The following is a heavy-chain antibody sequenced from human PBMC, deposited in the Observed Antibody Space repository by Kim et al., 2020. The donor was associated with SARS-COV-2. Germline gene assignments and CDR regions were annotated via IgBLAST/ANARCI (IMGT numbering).Heavy chain of an antibody. D-gene: IGHD3-3*01. J-gene: IGHJ4*02. CDR1: GFTFSSYE. Sequence: GGSLRLSCAASGFTFSSYEMNWVRQAPGKGLEWVSYISSSGSTIYYADSVKGRFTISRDNAKNSLYLQMNSLRAEDTAVYYCARDGFEEITIFGMVISPHYFDYWGQGTLVTVSS. CDR2: ISSSGSTI. CDR3: ARDGFEEITIFGMVISPHYFDY. V-gene: IGHV3-48*03.